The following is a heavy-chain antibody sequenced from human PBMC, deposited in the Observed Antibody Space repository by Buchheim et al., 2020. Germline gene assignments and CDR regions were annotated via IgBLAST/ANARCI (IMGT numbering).Heavy chain of an antibody. CDR2: IKQDGSEE. Sequence: VQLVESGGGVVQPGRSLRLSCAASGFTFSSYAMHWVRQAPGKGLEWVANIKQDGSEEYYVDSVKGRFTISRDNAKNSLYLQMNSLRAEDTAVYYCASRYCSSTSCYDYWGQGTL. D-gene: IGHD2-2*01. V-gene: IGHV3-7*01. J-gene: IGHJ4*02. CDR1: GFTFSSYA. CDR3: ASRYCSSTSCYDY.